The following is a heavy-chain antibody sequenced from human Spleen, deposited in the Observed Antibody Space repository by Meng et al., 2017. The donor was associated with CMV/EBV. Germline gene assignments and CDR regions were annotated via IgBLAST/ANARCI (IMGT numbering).Heavy chain of an antibody. V-gene: IGHV3-21*01. Sequence: GESLKISCAASGFTVSSSYMSWVRQAPGKGLEWVSSISVSSSYIYYADSVKGRFTISRDNAKNSLYLQMNSLRAEDTAVYYCARSSVITYSLDYWGQGTLVTVSS. CDR2: ISVSSSYI. D-gene: IGHD3-10*01. J-gene: IGHJ4*02. CDR1: GFTVSSSY. CDR3: ARSSVITYSLDY.